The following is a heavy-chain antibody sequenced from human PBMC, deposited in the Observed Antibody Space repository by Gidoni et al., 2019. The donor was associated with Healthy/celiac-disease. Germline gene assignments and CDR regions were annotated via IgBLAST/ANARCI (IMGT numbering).Heavy chain of an antibody. CDR3: ARPKSYGDCFDY. V-gene: IGHV1-69*04. D-gene: IGHD4-17*01. CDR1: GGTFSSYA. CDR2: IIPILGIA. J-gene: IGHJ4*02. Sequence: QVQLVQSGAEVKKPGSSVKVSCKASGGTFSSYAISWVRQAPGQGLEWMGRIIPILGIANYALKFQGRVTITADKSTSTAYMELSSLRSEDTAVYYCARPKSYGDCFDYWGQGTLVTVSS.